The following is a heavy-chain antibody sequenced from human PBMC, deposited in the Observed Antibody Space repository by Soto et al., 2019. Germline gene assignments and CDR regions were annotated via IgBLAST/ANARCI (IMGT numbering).Heavy chain of an antibody. V-gene: IGHV1-3*01. CDR2: INAGNGNT. CDR3: ARDVPAAMGYYAMDF. CDR1: GYTFTSYA. J-gene: IGHJ6*02. D-gene: IGHD2-2*01. Sequence: ASVKVSCKASGYTFTSYAMHWVRQAPGQRLEWMGWINAGNGNTKYSQKFQGRVTITRDTSASTAYMELSSLRSEDTAVYYCARDVPAAMGYYAMDFWGQGTTVTVSS.